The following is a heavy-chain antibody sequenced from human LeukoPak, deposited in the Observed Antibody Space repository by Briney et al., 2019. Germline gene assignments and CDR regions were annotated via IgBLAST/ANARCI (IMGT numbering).Heavy chain of an antibody. J-gene: IGHJ6*03. V-gene: IGHV5-51*01. CDR2: IYPGDSDT. CDR3: ARLPITIFGVDLGYYYMDV. CDR1: GYSFTSYW. Sequence: GESLKISCQGSGYSFTSYWIGWVRQMPGKGLEWMGIIYPGDSDTRYSPSFQGQVTISADKSISTAYLQWSSLKASDTVMYYCARLPITIFGVDLGYYYMDVWGKGTTVTVSS. D-gene: IGHD3-3*01.